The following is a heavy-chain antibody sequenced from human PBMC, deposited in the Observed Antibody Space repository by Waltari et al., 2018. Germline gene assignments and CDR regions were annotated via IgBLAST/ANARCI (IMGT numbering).Heavy chain of an antibody. Sequence: EVQLVQSEAEVKQPGESLKISCKGSGYSFTSYWIAWVRQMPAKGLKWMGIIYPYASDTRYSPSFQGQVTISADKSISTTYLLWSRLKASDTATYYCARRTDYTLDDWGQGTLVTVSS. CDR1: GYSFTSYW. J-gene: IGHJ4*02. CDR2: IYPYASDT. CDR3: ARRTDYTLDD. D-gene: IGHD4-4*01. V-gene: IGHV5-51*01.